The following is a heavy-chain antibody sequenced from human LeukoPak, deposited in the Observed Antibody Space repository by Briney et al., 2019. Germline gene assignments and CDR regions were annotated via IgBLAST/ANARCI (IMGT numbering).Heavy chain of an antibody. Sequence: GASVKVSCKASGYTFTSYGISWVRQAPGQGLEWMGWISAYNGNTNYAQKLQGRVTITADESTSTAYMELSSLRSEDTAVYYCARADTAMVLFDYWGQGTLVTVSS. CDR1: GYTFTSYG. V-gene: IGHV1-18*01. D-gene: IGHD5-18*01. CDR3: ARADTAMVLFDY. CDR2: ISAYNGNT. J-gene: IGHJ4*02.